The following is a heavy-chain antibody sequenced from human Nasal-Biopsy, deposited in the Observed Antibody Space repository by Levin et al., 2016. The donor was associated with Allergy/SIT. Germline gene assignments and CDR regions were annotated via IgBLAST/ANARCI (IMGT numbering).Heavy chain of an antibody. J-gene: IGHJ4*02. V-gene: IGHV4-39*01. CDR3: ASQATIGY. Sequence: SETLSLTCSVSGGSISSDYYYWGWIRQTPDMGLEWIGSTLSQWEFLPQPVLKGRATISIDTSKNQFSLKLSSVTAADTAVYYCASQATIGYWGQGTLVTVSS. D-gene: IGHD5-12*01. CDR2: TLSQWEF. CDR1: GGSISSDYYY.